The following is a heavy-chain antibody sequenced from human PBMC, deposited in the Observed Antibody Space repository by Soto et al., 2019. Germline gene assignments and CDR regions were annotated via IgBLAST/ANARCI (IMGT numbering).Heavy chain of an antibody. CDR3: AKGSSGWYGRGIAFDI. V-gene: IGHV3-9*01. Sequence: GGSLRLSCAASGFTFDDYAMHWVRQAPGKGLEWVSGISWNSGSIGYADSVKGRFTISRDNAKNSLYLQMNSLRAEDTALYYCAKGSSGWYGRGIAFDIWGQGTMVTVSS. D-gene: IGHD6-19*01. CDR2: ISWNSGSI. J-gene: IGHJ3*02. CDR1: GFTFDDYA.